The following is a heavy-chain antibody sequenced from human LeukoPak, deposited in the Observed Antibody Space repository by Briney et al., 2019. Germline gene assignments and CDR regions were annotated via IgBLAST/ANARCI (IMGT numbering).Heavy chain of an antibody. D-gene: IGHD2-15*01. Sequence: GGSLRLSCAASGFTFSRYWMHWVRNGPGKGLVWVSRINSDGSSTSYADSVKGRFTISRDNAKNTLYLQMNSLRAEDTAVYYCAREYSTGFDPWGQGTLVTVSS. J-gene: IGHJ5*02. CDR3: AREYSTGFDP. CDR1: GFTFSRYW. CDR2: INSDGSST. V-gene: IGHV3-74*01.